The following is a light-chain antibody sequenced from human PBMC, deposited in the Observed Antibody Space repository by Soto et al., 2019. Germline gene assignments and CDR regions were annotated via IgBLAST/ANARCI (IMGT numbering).Light chain of an antibody. CDR3: QQSYSTPRT. V-gene: IGKV1-39*01. Sequence: DIQMTQSPSSLSASVGDRVTIXXRASQSISRYLNWYQQKPGKAPKLXIYAASSLQSGVPSRFSGSGAGTDFTLTISSLQPEDFATYYCQQSYSTPRTFGQGTKVDIK. J-gene: IGKJ1*01. CDR2: AAS. CDR1: QSISRY.